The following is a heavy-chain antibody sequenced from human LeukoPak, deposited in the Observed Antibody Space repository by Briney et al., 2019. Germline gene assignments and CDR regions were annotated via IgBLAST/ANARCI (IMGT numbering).Heavy chain of an antibody. Sequence: ASVKVSCKASGGTFSSYAISWVRQAPGQGLEWMGWISAYNGNTNYAQKLQGRVTMTTDTSTSTAYMELRSLRSDDTAVYYCARDSSSWPPYFDYWGQGTLVTVSS. CDR2: ISAYNGNT. CDR1: GGTFSSYA. CDR3: ARDSSSWPPYFDY. D-gene: IGHD6-13*01. J-gene: IGHJ4*02. V-gene: IGHV1-18*01.